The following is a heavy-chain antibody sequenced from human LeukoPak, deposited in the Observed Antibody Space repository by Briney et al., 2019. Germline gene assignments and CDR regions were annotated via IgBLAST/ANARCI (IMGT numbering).Heavy chain of an antibody. CDR2: MYYRGST. CDR3: ARVGAARHNYYYYMDV. J-gene: IGHJ6*03. CDR1: GDSISRSSYS. V-gene: IGHV4-39*07. Sequence: SETLSLTCTLSGDSISRSSYSWDWIRQPPGKGLEWIGSMYYRGSTYYNPSLKSRVSISVDTSKNQFSLKLSSVTAADTAVYYCARVGAARHNYYYYMDVWGKGTTVTVSS. D-gene: IGHD6-6*01.